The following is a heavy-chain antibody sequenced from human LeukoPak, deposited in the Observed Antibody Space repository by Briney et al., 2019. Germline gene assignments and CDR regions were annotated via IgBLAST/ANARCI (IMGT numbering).Heavy chain of an antibody. V-gene: IGHV4-59*01. CDR3: ARPADDSSGYYYGYFDL. CDR2: IYYSGST. CDR1: GGSISSYY. D-gene: IGHD3-22*01. J-gene: IGHJ2*01. Sequence: PSETLSLTCTVSGGSISSYYWSWTRQPPGKGLEWIGYIYYSGSTNYNPSLKSRVTISVDTSKNQFSLKLSSVTAADTAVYYCARPADDSSGYYYGYFDLWGRGTLVTVSS.